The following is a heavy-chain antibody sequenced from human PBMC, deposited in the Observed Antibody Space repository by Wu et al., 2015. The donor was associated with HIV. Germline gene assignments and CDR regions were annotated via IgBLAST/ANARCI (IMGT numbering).Heavy chain of an antibody. V-gene: IGHV4-59*02. CDR2: ISYKGNT. D-gene: IGHD2-2*01. J-gene: IGHJ3*02. Sequence: QVQLQESGPGRVKPSETLSLICTVSGASVNPYYWTWIRQSPGRGLEWIGYISYKGNTNYSPSLNSRVTISLDMSKNHFSLQLRSATAADTAVYYCARDSTKVAFDIWGQGTMVTVSS. CDR1: GASVNPYY. CDR3: ARDSTKVAFDI.